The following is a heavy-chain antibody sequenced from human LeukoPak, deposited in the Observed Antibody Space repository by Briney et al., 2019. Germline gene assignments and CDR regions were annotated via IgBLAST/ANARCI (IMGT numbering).Heavy chain of an antibody. J-gene: IGHJ3*02. CDR2: ISSSSSYI. V-gene: IGHV3-21*01. CDR3: ARAAYSSSRPGAFDI. Sequence: GGSLRLSCAASGFTFCSYSMNWVRQAPGKGLKWVSSISSSSSYIYYADSVKGRFTISRDNAKNSLYLQMNSLRAEDTAVYYCARAAYSSSRPGAFDIWGQGTMVTVSS. CDR1: GFTFCSYS. D-gene: IGHD6-6*01.